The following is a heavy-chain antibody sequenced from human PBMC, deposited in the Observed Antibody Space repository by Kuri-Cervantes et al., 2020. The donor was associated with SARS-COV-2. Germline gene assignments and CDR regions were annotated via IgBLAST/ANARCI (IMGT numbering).Heavy chain of an antibody. V-gene: IGHV4-34*01. Sequence: SETLSLTCAAFGGSFSGYSWTWIRQPPGKGLEWIGEVNHSGSTTYNPSLRSRVTISLDTSKNQFSLNLSSVTAADTAVYYGSRVASGVEVVGFLVGVAYGYRYMDVGGKGTTVTVSS. CDR3: SRVASGVEVVGFLVGVAYGYRYMDV. J-gene: IGHJ6*03. CDR2: VNHSGST. D-gene: IGHD3-3*01. CDR1: GGSFSGYS.